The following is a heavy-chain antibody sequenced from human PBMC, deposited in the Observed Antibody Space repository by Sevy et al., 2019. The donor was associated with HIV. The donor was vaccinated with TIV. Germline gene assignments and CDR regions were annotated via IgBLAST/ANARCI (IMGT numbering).Heavy chain of an antibody. CDR2: MNPNNGAA. V-gene: IGHV1-8*01. Sequence: ASVKVSCKASGYSFTTYDITWVRQATRQGLERMGWMNPNNGAAGYAQKFQGRVTMTSDTSIRTAYMELSSLKSEDTALYYCARGLGQQLILQLFDQWGQGTLVTVSS. CDR1: GYSFTTYD. CDR3: ARGLGQQLILQLFDQ. D-gene: IGHD6-13*01. J-gene: IGHJ4*02.